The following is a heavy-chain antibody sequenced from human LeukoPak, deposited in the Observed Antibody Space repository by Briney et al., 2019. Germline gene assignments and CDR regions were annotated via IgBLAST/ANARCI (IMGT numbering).Heavy chain of an antibody. CDR1: GFTFSSYE. CDR2: ISSSGRSI. D-gene: IGHD6-13*01. Sequence: GGSLRLSCAASGFTFSSYEMNWVRQAPGKGLEWVSYISSSGRSIYNADSVKGRFTISRDNAKNSLYLQMNSLRAEDTAVYSCAKGGGSWNDAFDIWGQGTTVTVSS. CDR3: AKGGGSWNDAFDI. J-gene: IGHJ3*02. V-gene: IGHV3-48*03.